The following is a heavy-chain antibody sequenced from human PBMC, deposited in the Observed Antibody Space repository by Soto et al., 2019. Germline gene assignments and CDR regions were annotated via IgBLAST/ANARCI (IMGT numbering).Heavy chain of an antibody. J-gene: IGHJ5*02. Sequence: QVQLVQSGAVVKRPGASVKVSCKTSGYTFTNIHWVRQAPGQRLEWMGWINAGNGDTKYSQNFQDRVTITRDSSANTPYREGSSRRSEDPALFSCARDRGYPETWGQGPLVALS. CDR2: INAGNGDT. CDR1: GYTFTN. V-gene: IGHV1-3*01. D-gene: IGHD5-12*01. CDR3: ARDRGYPET.